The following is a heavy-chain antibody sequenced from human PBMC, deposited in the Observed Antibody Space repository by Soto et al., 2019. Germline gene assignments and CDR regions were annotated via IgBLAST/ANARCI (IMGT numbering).Heavy chain of an antibody. V-gene: IGHV4-39*01. CDR3: ARPSYGSGDDLDY. CDR1: GGSISSSSYY. J-gene: IGHJ4*02. D-gene: IGHD3-10*01. Sequence: QLQLQESGPGLVKPSETLSLTCTVSGGSISSSSYYWGWIRQPPGKGLEWIGSIYYSGSTYYNPSLKSRVTISVDTSKNQFSLKLSSVTAADTAVYYCARPSYGSGDDLDYWGQGTLVTVSS. CDR2: IYYSGST.